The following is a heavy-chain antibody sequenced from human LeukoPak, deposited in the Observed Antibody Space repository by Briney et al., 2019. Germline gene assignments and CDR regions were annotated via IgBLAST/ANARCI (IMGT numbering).Heavy chain of an antibody. CDR2: IKQDGSEK. J-gene: IGHJ4*02. CDR3: ARGSYYYGSGSYLPVDY. D-gene: IGHD3-10*01. V-gene: IGHV3-7*01. Sequence: GGSLRLSCAASGFTFSSYWMSWVRQAPGKGLEWVANIKQDGSEKYYVDSVKGRFTISRDNAKNSLYLQTNSLRAEDTAVYYCARGSYYYGSGSYLPVDYWGQGTLVTVSS. CDR1: GFTFSSYW.